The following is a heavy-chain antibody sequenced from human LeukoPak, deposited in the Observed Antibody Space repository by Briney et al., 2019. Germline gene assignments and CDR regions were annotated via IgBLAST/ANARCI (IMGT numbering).Heavy chain of an antibody. CDR2: IYSGGTT. CDR3: AGAMVRGFNTFDI. CDR1: GITVSSNY. Sequence: GGSLRLSCAASGITVSSNYMSWVRQAPGKGLEWVSAIYSGGTTHYADSVKGRFTISRDNSKNTVYLQVNSLRAEDTAVYYCAGAMVRGFNTFDIWGQGTMVTVSS. D-gene: IGHD3-10*01. V-gene: IGHV3-66*01. J-gene: IGHJ3*02.